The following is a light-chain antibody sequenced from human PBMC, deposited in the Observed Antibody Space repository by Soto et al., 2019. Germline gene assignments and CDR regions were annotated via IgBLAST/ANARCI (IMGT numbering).Light chain of an antibody. CDR2: DVN. CDR1: SSDVGDYNY. Sequence: QAVVTQPASVSGSPGQSITISCTGTSSDVGDYNYVSWYQQHPGKAPKLMIYDVNNRPSGVSNRFSGSKSGNTASLTISGLQAEDEADYFCSSYTSTGTLVVLGGGTKVTVL. J-gene: IGLJ2*01. CDR3: SSYTSTGTLVV. V-gene: IGLV2-14*03.